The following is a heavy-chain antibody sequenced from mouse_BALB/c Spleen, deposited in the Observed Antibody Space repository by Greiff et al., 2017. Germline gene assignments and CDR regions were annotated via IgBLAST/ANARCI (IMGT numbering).Heavy chain of an antibody. CDR2: ISSGSSTI. J-gene: IGHJ3*01. CDR3: ARSTMITTGFAY. V-gene: IGHV5-17*02. CDR1: GFTFSSFG. Sequence: EVNVVESGGGLVQPGGSRKLSCAASGFTFSSFGMHWVRQAPEKGLEWVAYISSGSSTIYYADTVKGRFTISRDNPKNTLFLQMTSLRSEDTAMYYCARSTMITTGFAYWGQGTLVTVSA. D-gene: IGHD2-4*01.